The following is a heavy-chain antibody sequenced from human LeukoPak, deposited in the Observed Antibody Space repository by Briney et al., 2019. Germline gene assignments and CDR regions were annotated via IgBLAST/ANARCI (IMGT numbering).Heavy chain of an antibody. CDR1: GFTFSSYA. J-gene: IGHJ4*02. CDR2: ICSNDNNT. Sequence: GGSLRFSCAASGFTFSSYAMNWVRQAPGKGLEWVSAICSNDNNTYYANSVKGRFTISRDNSKNTLSLQLNSLRAEDTAVYYCAKGTSSSCYSASNYWGQGTLVTVSS. CDR3: AKGTSSSCYSASNY. D-gene: IGHD2-15*01. V-gene: IGHV3-23*01.